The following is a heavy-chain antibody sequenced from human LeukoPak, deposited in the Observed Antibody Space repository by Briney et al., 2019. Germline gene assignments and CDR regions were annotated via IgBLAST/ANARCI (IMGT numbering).Heavy chain of an antibody. CDR2: SKNKDYAYNT. Sequence: GGSLRLSCAASGFTFSDHHMDWVRQAPGKGLEWIGRSKNKDYAYNTVYAASGKGRFTFERDDPKNSLYLQMNSLTTEDTAVYYCTRIFYYGTRGYYPDFWGQGTLVTVSS. CDR3: TRIFYYGTRGYYPDF. J-gene: IGHJ4*02. V-gene: IGHV3-72*01. D-gene: IGHD3-22*01. CDR1: GFTFSDHH.